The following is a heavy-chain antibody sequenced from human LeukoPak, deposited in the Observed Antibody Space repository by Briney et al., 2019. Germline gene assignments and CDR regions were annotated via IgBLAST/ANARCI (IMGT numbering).Heavy chain of an antibody. J-gene: IGHJ4*02. CDR2: IYYSGST. D-gene: IGHD3-10*01. CDR1: GGSISSYY. V-gene: IGHV4-59*08. CDR3: ARHRITMVRGAHFDY. Sequence: SETLSLTCTASGGSISSYYWSWIRQPPGKGLEWIGYIYYSGSTNYNPSLKSRVTISVDTSKNQFSLKLSSVTAADTAVYYCARHRITMVRGAHFDYWGQGTLVTVSS.